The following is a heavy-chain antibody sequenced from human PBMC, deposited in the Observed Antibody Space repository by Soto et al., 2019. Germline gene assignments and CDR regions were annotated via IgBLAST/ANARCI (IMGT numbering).Heavy chain of an antibody. Sequence: GALRLSCAASGFTFSSYEMNWVRQAPGKGLEWGSYISSSGSTIYYADSVKGRFTISRDNAKNSLYLQMNSLRAEDTAVYYCAREELLLYPAPSFDIWGQGTMVTVSS. CDR2: ISSSGSTI. D-gene: IGHD3-16*02. CDR1: GFTFSSYE. V-gene: IGHV3-48*03. CDR3: AREELLLYPAPSFDI. J-gene: IGHJ3*02.